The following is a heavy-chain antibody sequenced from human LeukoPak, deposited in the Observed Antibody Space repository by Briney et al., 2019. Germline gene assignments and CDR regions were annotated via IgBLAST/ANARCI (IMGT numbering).Heavy chain of an antibody. J-gene: IGHJ3*02. V-gene: IGHV1-2*02. Sequence: ASVKVSCKASGYTFTGYYIHWVRQAPGQGLEWMGWINPNSGGTNYAQMFQGRVTMTRDTSSSTAYMELSRLRFDDTVVYYCARGPRITIFGVVMANDAFDTWGQGTMVTVSS. CDR2: INPNSGGT. CDR1: GYTFTGYY. CDR3: ARGPRITIFGVVMANDAFDT. D-gene: IGHD3-3*01.